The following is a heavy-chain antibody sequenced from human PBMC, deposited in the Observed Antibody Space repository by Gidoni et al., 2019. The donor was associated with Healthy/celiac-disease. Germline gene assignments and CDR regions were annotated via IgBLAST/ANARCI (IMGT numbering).Heavy chain of an antibody. CDR1: GGSFSGYY. CDR3: ARGFVVHDDAFDI. D-gene: IGHD2-15*01. Sequence: QVQLQQWGAGLLKPSETLSLTCAVYGGSFSGYYWSWIRQPPGKGLEWIGEINHSGSTNYNPSLKSRVTISVDTSKNQFSLKLSSVTAADTAVYYCARGFVVHDDAFDIWGQGTMVTVSS. CDR2: INHSGST. V-gene: IGHV4-34*01. J-gene: IGHJ3*02.